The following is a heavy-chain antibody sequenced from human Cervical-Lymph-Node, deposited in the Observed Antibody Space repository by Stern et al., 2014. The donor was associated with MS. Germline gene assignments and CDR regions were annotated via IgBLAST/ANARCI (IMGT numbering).Heavy chain of an antibody. V-gene: IGHV1-46*01. CDR3: ARDEGADY. Sequence: VQLVQSGAEVKKPGASVKVSCMASGYSFTSYFINLVRQAPGQGLEWMGIITPSAGNTNYAQKFQGRVVMTSDTSTGTVYMELSSLRSEDTAVYYCARDEGADYWGQGTLVTVSS. CDR2: ITPSAGNT. CDR1: GYSFTSYF. J-gene: IGHJ4*02.